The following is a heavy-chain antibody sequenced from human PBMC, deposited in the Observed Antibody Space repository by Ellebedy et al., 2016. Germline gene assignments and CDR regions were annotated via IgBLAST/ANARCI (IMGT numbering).Heavy chain of an antibody. CDR1: GYTFTSYG. D-gene: IGHD3-22*01. CDR3: ARDIVPLGYDSSDYYFSAFDY. CDR2: INPSGGST. Sequence: ASVKVSXXASGYTFTSYGISWVRQAPGQGLEWMGVINPSGGSTTYAQKFQGRVTMTRDTSTSTVYMELSSLRSEDTAVYYCARDIVPLGYDSSDYYFSAFDYWGQGTLVTVSS. J-gene: IGHJ4*02. V-gene: IGHV1-46*01.